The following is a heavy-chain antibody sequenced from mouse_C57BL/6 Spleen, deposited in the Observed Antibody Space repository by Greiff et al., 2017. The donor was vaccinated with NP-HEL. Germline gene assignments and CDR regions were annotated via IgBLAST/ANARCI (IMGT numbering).Heavy chain of an antibody. J-gene: IGHJ2*01. Sequence: VQLQQSGPGLVAPSQSLSITCTVSGFSLTSYSISWVRQPPGKGLEWLGVIWTGGGINYNSAPKSRLSISKDNSKSQVFLKMNSLQPDDTARYYCARSYDGYYDYWGQGTTLTVSS. CDR3: ARSYDGYYDY. CDR2: IWTGGGI. V-gene: IGHV2-9-1*01. D-gene: IGHD2-3*01. CDR1: GFSLTSYS.